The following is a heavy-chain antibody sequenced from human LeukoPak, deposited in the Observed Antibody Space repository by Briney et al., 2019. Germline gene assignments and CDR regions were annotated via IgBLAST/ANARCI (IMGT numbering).Heavy chain of an antibody. Sequence: GGSLRLSCAASGFTFTDYWMSWVRQAPGKGLEWVANIKRDGSEKYYVDSVKGRFTISRDNAKNSLYLQMNSLRVEDTAVYYCARDRAVAGLCDYWGQGTLVTVSS. J-gene: IGHJ4*02. CDR3: ARDRAVAGLCDY. CDR2: IKRDGSEK. D-gene: IGHD6-19*01. V-gene: IGHV3-7*01. CDR1: GFTFTDYW.